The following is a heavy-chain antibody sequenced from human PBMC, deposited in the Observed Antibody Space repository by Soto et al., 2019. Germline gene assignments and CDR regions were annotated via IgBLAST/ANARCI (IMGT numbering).Heavy chain of an antibody. Sequence: SGPTLVNPTQTLTLTCSCSGFSVSTSGEAVGWIRQPPGKALEWLALIYWNDNKYYSPSPKSRLTITKDPSKNQVVLTMTNMDPEDTATYYCAHRYCSGGSCYYTLDYWGQGTLVTVSS. J-gene: IGHJ4*02. CDR3: AHRYCSGGSCYYTLDY. CDR2: IYWNDNK. D-gene: IGHD2-15*01. V-gene: IGHV2-5*01. CDR1: GFSVSTSGEA.